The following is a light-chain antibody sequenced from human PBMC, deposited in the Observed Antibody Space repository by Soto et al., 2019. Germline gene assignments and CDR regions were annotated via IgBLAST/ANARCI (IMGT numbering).Light chain of an antibody. Sequence: EIVLTQSPGTLSLSPGERATLSCRASQSVSRNYLAWYQQKPGQAPRLLIYGASSRATGIPDKFSGGGSGTDFTLTINRLEPEDFAVYYCQQYDSSPSSFTFGPGTKVDIK. V-gene: IGKV3-20*01. CDR1: QSVSRNY. CDR2: GAS. J-gene: IGKJ3*01. CDR3: QQYDSSPSSFT.